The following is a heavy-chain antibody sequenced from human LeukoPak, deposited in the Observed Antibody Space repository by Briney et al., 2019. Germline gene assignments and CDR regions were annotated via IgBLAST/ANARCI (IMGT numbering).Heavy chain of an antibody. CDR2: IIPILGIA. V-gene: IGHV1-69*04. CDR1: GGTFSSYA. D-gene: IGHD5-18*01. J-gene: IGHJ4*02. CDR3: ARVDTAMVIDY. Sequence: GGSVNVSCKASGGTFSSYAISWVRQAPGQGLEWMGRIIPILGIANYAQKFQGRVTITADKSTSTAYMELSSLRSEDTAVYYCARVDTAMVIDYWGQGTLVTVSS.